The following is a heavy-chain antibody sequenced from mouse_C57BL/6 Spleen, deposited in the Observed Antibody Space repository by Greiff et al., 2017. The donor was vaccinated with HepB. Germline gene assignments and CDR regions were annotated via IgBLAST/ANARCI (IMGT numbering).Heavy chain of an antibody. V-gene: IGHV8-8*01. CDR3: ALDSSGYHYYAMDY. J-gene: IGHJ4*01. CDR1: GFSLSTFGMG. D-gene: IGHD3-2*02. Sequence: QVTLKVSGPGILQPSQTLSLTCSFSGFSLSTFGMGVGWIRQPSGKGLEWLAHIWWDDDKYYNPALKSRLTISKDTSKNQVFLKIANVDTADTATYYCALDSSGYHYYAMDYWGQGTSVTVSS. CDR2: IWWDDDK.